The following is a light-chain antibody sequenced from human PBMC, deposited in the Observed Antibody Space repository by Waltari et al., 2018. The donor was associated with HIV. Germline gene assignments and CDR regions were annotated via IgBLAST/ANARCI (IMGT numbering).Light chain of an antibody. V-gene: IGLV3-1*01. CDR3: QAWDSSTASYV. J-gene: IGLJ1*01. CDR2: HNS. Sequence: SYEVTQPPSVSVSPGQPASITCAGDKLGNTYACWYQQKPGQSPVLVIYHNSKRPSGIPERFSGSNSGNTATLTISGTQAMDEADYYCQAWDSSTASYVFGTGTKVTVL. CDR1: KLGNTY.